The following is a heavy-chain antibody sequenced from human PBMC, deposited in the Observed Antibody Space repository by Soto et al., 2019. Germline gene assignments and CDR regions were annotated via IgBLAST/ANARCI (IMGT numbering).Heavy chain of an antibody. D-gene: IGHD6-13*01. Sequence: GESLKISCAASGFTFSSYGMHWVRQAPGKGLEWVAVIWYDGSNKYYADSVKGRFTISRDNSKNTLYLQMNSLRAEDTAVYYCARDRGPYIAAAGTLDYWGQGTLVTVSS. CDR2: IWYDGSNK. V-gene: IGHV3-33*01. CDR1: GFTFSSYG. J-gene: IGHJ4*02. CDR3: ARDRGPYIAAAGTLDY.